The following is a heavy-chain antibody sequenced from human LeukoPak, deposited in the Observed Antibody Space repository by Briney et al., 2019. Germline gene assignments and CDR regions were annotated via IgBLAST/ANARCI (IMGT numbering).Heavy chain of an antibody. CDR2: INHSGST. CDR1: GGPFRDYL. V-gene: IGHV4-34*01. Sequence: SETLSLTCAVYGGPFRDYLWRWIRQPPGKGLDGIGEINHSGSTNYNQSLKRRVTISVNTPKKQFSLTLSYVTAADTAVYYCARVRVEGGSSDQPQYYFDCWRQGTLVSVCS. J-gene: IGHJ4*02. D-gene: IGHD2-15*01. CDR3: ARVRVEGGSSDQPQYYFDC.